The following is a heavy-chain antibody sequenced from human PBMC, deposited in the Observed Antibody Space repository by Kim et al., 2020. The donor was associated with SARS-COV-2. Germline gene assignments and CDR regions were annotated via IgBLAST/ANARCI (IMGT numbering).Heavy chain of an antibody. CDR2: ISYDGSNK. J-gene: IGHJ6*02. Sequence: GGSLRLSCAASGFTFSSYGMHWVRQAPGKGLEWVAVISYDGSNKYYADSVKGRFTISRDNSKNTLYLQMNSLRAEDTAVYYCAKDLSDGDGYNLVFYYYGMDVWGQGTTVTVSS. V-gene: IGHV3-30*18. CDR3: AKDLSDGDGYNLVFYYYGMDV. D-gene: IGHD5-12*01. CDR1: GFTFSSYG.